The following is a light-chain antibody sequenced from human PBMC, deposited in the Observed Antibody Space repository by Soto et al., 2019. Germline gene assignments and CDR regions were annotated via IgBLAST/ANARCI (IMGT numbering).Light chain of an antibody. CDR3: QHYYSSPLT. Sequence: DIVMTQSPDSLTVSLGERATINCKSSQSVLSTSDNKNYLAWFQQRPGQPPKLLIYSASTRESGVPDRFSGSGSGTDFTLTISSLQAEDVAVYYCQHYYSSPLTFGGGTKGEIK. V-gene: IGKV4-1*01. J-gene: IGKJ4*01. CDR1: QSVLSTSDNKNY. CDR2: SAS.